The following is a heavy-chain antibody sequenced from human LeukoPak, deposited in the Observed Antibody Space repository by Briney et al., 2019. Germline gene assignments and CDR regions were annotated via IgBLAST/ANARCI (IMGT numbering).Heavy chain of an antibody. V-gene: IGHV3-30*02. J-gene: IGHJ4*02. CDR1: GFTFSSYG. CDR2: IRYDGSSK. Sequence: GGSLRLSCAASGFTFSSYGMHWVRQAPGKGLEWVAFIRYDGSSKYYADSVKGRFTISRDNSKNTLYLRMTSLRAEDTAVYYCAKGPDTAMVSLDYWGEGTLVTVSS. CDR3: AKGPDTAMVSLDY. D-gene: IGHD5-18*01.